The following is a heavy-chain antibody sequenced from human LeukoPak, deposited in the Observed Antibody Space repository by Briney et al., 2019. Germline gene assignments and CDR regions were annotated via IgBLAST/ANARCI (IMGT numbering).Heavy chain of an antibody. CDR3: ARDKYCSSTSCYLGLDY. J-gene: IGHJ4*02. D-gene: IGHD2-2*01. V-gene: IGHV3-21*01. CDR1: GFTFSSYS. Sequence: PGGSLRLSCAASGFTFSSYSMNWVRQAPVKGLEWVSSISSSSSYIYYADSVKGRFTISRDNAKNSLYLQMNSLRAEDTAVYYCARDKYCSSTSCYLGLDYWGQGTLVTVSS. CDR2: ISSSSSYI.